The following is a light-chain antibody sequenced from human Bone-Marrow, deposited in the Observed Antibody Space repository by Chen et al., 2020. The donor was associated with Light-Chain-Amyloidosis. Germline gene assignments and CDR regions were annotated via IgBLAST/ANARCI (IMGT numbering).Light chain of an antibody. Sequence: SYVLTQPSSVSVAPGHTATNACGGNNIGSTSVHWYQQTPGQAPLLVVYDDSDRPPGIPERLSGSNSGNTATLTISRVEAGDEADYYCQVWDRSSDRPVFGGGTKLTVL. CDR1: NIGSTS. CDR2: DDS. J-gene: IGLJ3*02. V-gene: IGLV3-21*02. CDR3: QVWDRSSDRPV.